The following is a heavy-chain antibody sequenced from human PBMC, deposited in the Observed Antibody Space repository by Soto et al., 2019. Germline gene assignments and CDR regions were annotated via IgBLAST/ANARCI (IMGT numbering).Heavy chain of an antibody. J-gene: IGHJ4*02. D-gene: IGHD2-8*01. CDR1: GGSISSGDYY. V-gene: IGHV4-30-4*01. CDR2: ILYSGTT. Sequence: QVKLQESGPGLVKPSQTLSLTCTVSGGSISSGDYYWSWIRQPPGKGREWIRYILYSGTTNYNPSLDSRLTRSVDTSKTQFSLKLTSVTAADTAVYYCARNGALDYWGRGTLVTVSS. CDR3: ARNGALDY.